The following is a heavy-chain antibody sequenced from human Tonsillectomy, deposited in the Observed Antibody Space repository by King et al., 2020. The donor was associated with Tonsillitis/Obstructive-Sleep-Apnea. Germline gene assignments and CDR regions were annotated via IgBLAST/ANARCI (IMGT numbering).Heavy chain of an antibody. V-gene: IGHV4-61*01. CDR3: ARVSSGNNWFDP. J-gene: IGHJ5*02. D-gene: IGHD3-16*02. CDR2: VYYSVSA. CDR1: GGSISSGSYF. Sequence: KLPESGPGLLKPSETLSLPCTVSGGSISSGSYFWSWIRQPPGKGLEWIGYVYYSVSANYNPSLKSRVTISVDTSKNQFSLKMTSVTAADTAIYYCARVSSGNNWFDPWGQGTLVTVSS.